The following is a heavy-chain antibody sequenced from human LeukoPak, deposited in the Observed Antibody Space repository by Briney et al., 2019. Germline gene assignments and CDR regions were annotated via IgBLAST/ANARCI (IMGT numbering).Heavy chain of an antibody. CDR2: INPSGGST. Sequence: ASVKVSCTASGYTFTSYYMHWVRQAPGQGLEWMGIINPSGGSTSYAQKFQGRVTMTRDMSTSTVYMELSSLRAEDTAVYYCARDLLAVANPRDAFDIWGQGTMVTVSS. V-gene: IGHV1-46*01. D-gene: IGHD6-19*01. CDR1: GYTFTSYY. CDR3: ARDLLAVANPRDAFDI. J-gene: IGHJ3*02.